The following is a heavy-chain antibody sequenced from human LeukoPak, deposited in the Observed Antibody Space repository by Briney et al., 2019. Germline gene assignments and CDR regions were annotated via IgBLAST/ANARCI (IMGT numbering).Heavy chain of an antibody. D-gene: IGHD3-10*01. CDR2: IYHSGST. CDR1: GGSISSSNR. J-gene: IGHJ4*02. Sequence: SETLSLTCAVSGGSISSSNRWSWVRQPPGKGLEWIGEIYHSGSTNYNPSLKSRASISVETSRNQFSLKLSSVTAADTAVYYCARRNYYGSGSYGYWGQGTLVIVSS. CDR3: ARRNYYGSGSYGY. V-gene: IGHV4-4*02.